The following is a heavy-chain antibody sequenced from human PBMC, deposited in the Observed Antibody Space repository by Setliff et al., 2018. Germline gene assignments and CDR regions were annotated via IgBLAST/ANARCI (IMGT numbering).Heavy chain of an antibody. J-gene: IGHJ4*02. CDR3: ARDNRARHYMDV. CDR2: ILFSGDT. Sequence: TLSLTCAVSGYSISSGFSWVWIRQSPGKGLEWIGRILFSGDTYYNPSLNSRVTISADTSKNQFSLNLSSVTAADTAVYYCARDNRARHYMDVWGQGTLVTVSS. D-gene: IGHD3-10*01. CDR1: GYSISSGFS. V-gene: IGHV4-38-2*02.